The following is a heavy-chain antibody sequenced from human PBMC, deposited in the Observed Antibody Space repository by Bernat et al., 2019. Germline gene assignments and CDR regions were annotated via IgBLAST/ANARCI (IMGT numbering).Heavy chain of an antibody. J-gene: IGHJ6*02. CDR3: ARALLLSSSWGSSSYYYYGMDV. Sequence: EVQLVESGGGLVKPGGSLRLSCAASGFTFSNAWMNWVRQAPGKGLEWVGRIKSKTDGGTTDYAAPVKGRFTISRDDSKNTLYLQMNSLRAEDTAVYYCARALLLSSSWGSSSYYYYGMDVWGQGTTVTVSS. D-gene: IGHD6-13*01. CDR1: GFTFSNAW. CDR2: IKSKTDGGTT. V-gene: IGHV3-15*07.